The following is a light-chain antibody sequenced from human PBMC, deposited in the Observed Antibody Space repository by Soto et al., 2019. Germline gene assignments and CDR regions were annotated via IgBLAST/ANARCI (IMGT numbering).Light chain of an antibody. Sequence: QSVLTQPPSASGTPGQRVTISCSGSSSNIGSNYVYWYQQLPGTAPKLLIYRNNQRPSGVPDRFSGSKSGTSASLAISGLRSKDEADYYCAAWDDSLSGVFGGGTKLTV. V-gene: IGLV1-47*01. J-gene: IGLJ2*01. CDR1: SSNIGSNY. CDR3: AAWDDSLSGV. CDR2: RNN.